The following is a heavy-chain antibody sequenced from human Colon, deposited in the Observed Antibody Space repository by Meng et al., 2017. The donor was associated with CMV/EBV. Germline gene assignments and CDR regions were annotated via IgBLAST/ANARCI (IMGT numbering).Heavy chain of an antibody. V-gene: IGHV1-69*05. D-gene: IGHD3-3*01. J-gene: IGHJ6*02. Sequence: SVKVPCKASGGTFSSYAISWVRQAPGQGLEWMGGIIPIFGTANYAQKFQGRVTITTDESTSTAYMELSSLRSEDTAVYYCAREITIFGVYYGMDVWGQGTTVTVSS. CDR2: IIPIFGTA. CDR1: GGTFSSYA. CDR3: AREITIFGVYYGMDV.